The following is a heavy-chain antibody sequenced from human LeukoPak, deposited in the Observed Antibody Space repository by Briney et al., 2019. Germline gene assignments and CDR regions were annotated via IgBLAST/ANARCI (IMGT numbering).Heavy chain of an antibody. CDR2: INHGGST. J-gene: IGHJ5*02. D-gene: IGHD6-19*01. CDR1: GGSISGYY. Sequence: SETLSLTCTVSGGSISGYYWSWIRQPPGKGLEWIGEINHGGSTNYNPSLKSRVTISVDTSKNQFSLKLSSVTAADTAVYYCARMDGTGFDPWGQGTLVTVSS. CDR3: ARMDGTGFDP. V-gene: IGHV4-34*01.